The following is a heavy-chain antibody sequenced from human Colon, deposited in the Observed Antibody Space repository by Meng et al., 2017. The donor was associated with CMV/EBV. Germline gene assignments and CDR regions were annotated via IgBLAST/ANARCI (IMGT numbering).Heavy chain of an antibody. CDR2: MYYSGSS. D-gene: IGHD1-7*01. CDR1: GGSIKSPGNY. J-gene: IGHJ5*02. V-gene: IGHV4-39*07. Sequence: VSGGSIKSPGNYWGWIRQPPGRGLEWIGSMYYSGSSYYNPSLESRVSISVDTSTNRFSLNLSSVTAADTAVYYCVRSDWNYGWFDPWGQGTLVTVSS. CDR3: VRSDWNYGWFDP.